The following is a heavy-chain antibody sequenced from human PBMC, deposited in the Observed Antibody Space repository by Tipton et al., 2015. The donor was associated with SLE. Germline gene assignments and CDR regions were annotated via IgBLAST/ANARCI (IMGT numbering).Heavy chain of an antibody. CDR1: GFTFSSYG. CDR3: ARSYYYYYYYMDV. CDR2: ISSSGSTI. J-gene: IGHJ6*03. Sequence: GSLRLSCAASGFTFSSYGMNWVRQAPGKGLEWVSYISSSGSTIYYADSVKGRFTISRDNAKNSLYLQMNSLRAEDTAVYYCARSYYYYYYYMDVWGKGTTVTVSS. V-gene: IGHV3-48*03.